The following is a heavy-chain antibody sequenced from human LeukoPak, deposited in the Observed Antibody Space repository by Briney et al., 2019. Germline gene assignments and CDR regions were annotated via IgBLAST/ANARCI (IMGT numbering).Heavy chain of an antibody. D-gene: IGHD2-2*01. J-gene: IGHJ3*02. V-gene: IGHV3-30-3*01. CDR3: ARGNPLASHCSSTSCYSDAFDI. CDR2: ISYDGSNK. Sequence: GGSLRLSCAASGFTFSSYAMHWVRQAPGKGLEWVAVISYDGSNKYYADSVKGRFTISRDNSKNTLYLQMNSLRAEDTAVYYCARGNPLASHCSSTSCYSDAFDIWGQGTMVTVSS. CDR1: GFTFSSYA.